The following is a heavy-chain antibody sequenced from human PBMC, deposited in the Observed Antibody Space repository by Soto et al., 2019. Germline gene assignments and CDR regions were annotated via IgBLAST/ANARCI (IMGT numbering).Heavy chain of an antibody. J-gene: IGHJ6*02. CDR2: ISAYNGNT. V-gene: IGHV1-18*04. CDR3: ARDLGSGWSYYYYGMDV. D-gene: IGHD6-19*01. CDR1: GYTFTSYC. Sequence: ASVNVSCKSSGYTFTSYCMSWVRQAPGQGLEWMGWISAYNGNTNYAQKLQGRVTMTTDTSTSTAYMELRSLRSEDTAVYYCARDLGSGWSYYYYGMDVWGQGTTVTVSS.